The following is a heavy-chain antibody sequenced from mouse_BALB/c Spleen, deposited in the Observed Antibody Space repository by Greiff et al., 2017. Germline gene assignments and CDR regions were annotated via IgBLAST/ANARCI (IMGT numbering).Heavy chain of an antibody. CDR1: GYAFSSYW. D-gene: IGHD2-2*01. V-gene: IGHV1-80*01. Sequence: VQLQQSGAELVRPGSSVKISCKASGYAFSSYWMNWVKQRPGQGLEWIGQIYPGDGDTNYNGKFKGKATLTADKSSSTAYMQLSSLTSEDSAFYFCAREGGLRRGDYWGQGTSVTVSS. CDR3: AREGGLRRGDY. CDR2: IYPGDGDT. J-gene: IGHJ4*01.